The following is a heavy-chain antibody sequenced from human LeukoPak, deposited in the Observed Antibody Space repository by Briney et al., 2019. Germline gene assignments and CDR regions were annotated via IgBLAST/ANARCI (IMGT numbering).Heavy chain of an antibody. CDR1: GFTFSSYW. J-gene: IGHJ6*02. D-gene: IGHD3-3*01. CDR3: ARGPEWHPREYGMDV. Sequence: PGGSLRLSCAASGFTFSSYWMHWVRQAPGKGLVWVSRINSDGSSTSYADSVKGRFTISRDNAKNTLYLQMNSLRAEDTAVYYCARGPEWHPREYGMDVWGQGTTVTVSS. V-gene: IGHV3-74*01. CDR2: INSDGSST.